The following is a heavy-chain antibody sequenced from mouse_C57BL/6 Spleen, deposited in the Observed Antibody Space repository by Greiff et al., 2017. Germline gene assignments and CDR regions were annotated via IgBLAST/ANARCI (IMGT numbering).Heavy chain of an antibody. CDR3: ARGGDGYYFDY. J-gene: IGHJ2*01. CDR1: GYAFSSSW. D-gene: IGHD2-3*01. CDR2: IYPGDGDT. Sequence: QVQLQQSGPELVKPGASVKISCKASGYAFSSSWMNWVKQRPGKGLEWIGRIYPGDGDTNYNGKFKGTATLTADKSSSTAYMQLSRLTAEDSAVYFCARGGDGYYFDYWGQGTTLTVSS. V-gene: IGHV1-82*01.